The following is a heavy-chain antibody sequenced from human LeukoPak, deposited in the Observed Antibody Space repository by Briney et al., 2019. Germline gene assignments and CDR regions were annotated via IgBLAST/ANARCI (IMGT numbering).Heavy chain of an antibody. CDR1: GFTFSTCA. D-gene: IGHD6-13*01. CDR2: ISGSGGST. CDR3: ASHSSNWYGFDY. Sequence: GGSLRLSCAASGFTFSTCAMGWVRQAPGKGLGWVSAISGSGGSTFYADSVKGRVTISRDNSKNTLYLQMNSLRAEDTAVYYCASHSSNWYGFDYWGQGTLVTVSS. V-gene: IGHV3-23*01. J-gene: IGHJ4*02.